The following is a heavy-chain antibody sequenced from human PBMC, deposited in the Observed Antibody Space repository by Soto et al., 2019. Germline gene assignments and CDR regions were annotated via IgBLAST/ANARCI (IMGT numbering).Heavy chain of an antibody. J-gene: IGHJ4*02. CDR3: AARGCGSYYDE. V-gene: IGHV3-23*01. D-gene: IGHD1-26*01. CDR1: GFTFSSYA. CDR2: ISGSGDST. Sequence: EVQLLGSGGGLVQPGGSLRLSCAASGFTFSSYAMRWVRQAPGKGLEWVSAISGSGDSTYYADSVKGRFTTSRDHSKNALYLPMNSVSAQDTAVYYCAARGCGSYYDEWGQGARVTVSS.